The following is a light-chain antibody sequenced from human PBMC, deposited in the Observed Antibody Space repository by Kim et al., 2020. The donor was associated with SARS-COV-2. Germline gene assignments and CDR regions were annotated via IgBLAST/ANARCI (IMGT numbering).Light chain of an antibody. Sequence: GSIGDRVTITCRASQGISSWLAWYQRKPGKAPKLLIYAASTLQSGVPSRFSGSGSGTDFTLTISSLQPEDFATYSCQQGNTFPLTFGGGTKVEIK. CDR3: QQGNTFPLT. V-gene: IGKV1-12*01. CDR1: QGISSW. CDR2: AAS. J-gene: IGKJ4*01.